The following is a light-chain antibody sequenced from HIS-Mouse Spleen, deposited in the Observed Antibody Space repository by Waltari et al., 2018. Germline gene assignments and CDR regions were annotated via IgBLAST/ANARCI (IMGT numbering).Light chain of an antibody. CDR1: RSDVGSYNI. V-gene: IGLV2-23*03. CDR3: CSYAGSSTFVVV. Sequence: QSALTQPASVSGSPGQSITISCTGTRSDVGSYNIVSWYQQHPGKAPKLMIYEGSKRPSGVSNRFSGSKSGNTASLTISGLQAEDEADYYCCSYAGSSTFVVVFGGGTKLTVL. CDR2: EGS. J-gene: IGLJ2*01.